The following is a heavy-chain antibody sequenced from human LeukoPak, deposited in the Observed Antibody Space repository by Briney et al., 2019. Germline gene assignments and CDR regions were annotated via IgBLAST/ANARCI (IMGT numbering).Heavy chain of an antibody. CDR3: ARSKEYCSSTSCYTPRYNWFAP. V-gene: IGHV1-2*02. J-gene: IGHJ5*02. CDR2: INPNSGGT. Sequence: ASVKVSCKASGYTFTGYYMHWVRQAPGQGLEWMGWINPNSGGTNYAQKFQGRVTMTRDTSISTAYMELSRLRSDDTAVYYCARSKEYCSSTSCYTPRYNWFAPGGRGPLVTVSS. CDR1: GYTFTGYY. D-gene: IGHD2-2*02.